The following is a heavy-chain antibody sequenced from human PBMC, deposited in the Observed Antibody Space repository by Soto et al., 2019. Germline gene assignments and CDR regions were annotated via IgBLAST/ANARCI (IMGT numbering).Heavy chain of an antibody. CDR2: ISYDGSNK. J-gene: IGHJ4*02. V-gene: IGHV3-30*18. Sequence: GSLTLSCSASGFTFSSYGMQWVRQAPGKGLEWVAVISYDGSNKYYADSVKGRFTISRDNSKNTLYLQMNSLRAEDTAVYYCAKDKGGMVHDYWGQGTLVTVSS. CDR1: GFTFSSYG. D-gene: IGHD3-10*01. CDR3: AKDKGGMVHDY.